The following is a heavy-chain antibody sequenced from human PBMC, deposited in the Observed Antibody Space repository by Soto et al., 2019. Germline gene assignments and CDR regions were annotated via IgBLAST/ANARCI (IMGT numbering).Heavy chain of an antibody. CDR1: GYTFTSYG. CDR2: ISAYNGNI. CDR3: ARDLAVGLVDY. Sequence: QVQLVQSGAEVKKPGASVKVSCKASGYTFTSYGISWVRQAPGQGLEWMGWISAYNGNIKYAQKLQGRVTMTTDTSTSTGYMELGSLGSDDTGVYYWARDLAVGLVDYWGQGTLVTVSS. D-gene: IGHD6-19*01. V-gene: IGHV1-18*01. J-gene: IGHJ4*02.